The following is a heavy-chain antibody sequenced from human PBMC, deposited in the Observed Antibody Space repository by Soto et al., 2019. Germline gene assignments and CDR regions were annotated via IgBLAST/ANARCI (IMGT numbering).Heavy chain of an antibody. CDR1: GYSFSDYF. V-gene: IGHV1-2*02. CDR3: ARIKWGLNYYNGMDV. J-gene: IGHJ6*02. D-gene: IGHD1-26*01. CDR2: INPKTAAT. Sequence: QVQLVQSGAEVKKSGASVKVSCKPSGYSFSDYFIQWVRQAPGQGLEWVAWINPKTAATNYAKTFQGRVSLTWDTSSTTASMELTRLRPDDTAVYYCARIKWGLNYYNGMDVWGQGTTVIVSS.